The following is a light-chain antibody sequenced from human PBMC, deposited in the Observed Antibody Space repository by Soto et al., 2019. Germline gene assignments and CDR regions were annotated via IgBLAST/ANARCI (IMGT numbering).Light chain of an antibody. V-gene: IGKV3-20*01. CDR3: QQYGALPPT. CDR2: GAS. J-gene: IGKJ4*01. Sequence: EIVLTQFPGALSLSPGERVTLSCRASQTVSNTYLAWYQQKRGQAPKFLIYGASNRATGIPDRLSGSGSGTDFTLTSSRLEPEDFAVYYWQQYGALPPTFGGGTKVEIK. CDR1: QTVSNTY.